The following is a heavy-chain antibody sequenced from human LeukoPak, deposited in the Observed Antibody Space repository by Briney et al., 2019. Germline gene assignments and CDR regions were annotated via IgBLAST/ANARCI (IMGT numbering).Heavy chain of an antibody. D-gene: IGHD2-8*01. V-gene: IGHV4-39*07. CDR3: ASYLYAAFDY. J-gene: IGHJ4*02. Sequence: SETLSLTCTVSGGSISSSSYYWGWIRQPPGKGLEWIGSIYYSGSTYYNPSLKSRVTISVDTSKNQFSLKLSSVTAADTAVYYCASYLYAAFDYWGQGTLVTVSS. CDR1: GGSISSSSYY. CDR2: IYYSGST.